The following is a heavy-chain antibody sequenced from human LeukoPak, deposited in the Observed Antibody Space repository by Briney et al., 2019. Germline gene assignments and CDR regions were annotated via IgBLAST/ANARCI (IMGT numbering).Heavy chain of an antibody. CDR1: GFTFSSYA. Sequence: PGGSLRLSCAASGFTFSSYAMHWVRQAPGKGLERVAVISYDGSNKYYADSVKGRFTISRDNSKNTLYLQMNSLRAEDTAVYYCARLGMDTAMVRVIDYWGQGTLVTVSS. J-gene: IGHJ4*02. D-gene: IGHD5-18*01. CDR2: ISYDGSNK. V-gene: IGHV3-30-3*01. CDR3: ARLGMDTAMVRVIDY.